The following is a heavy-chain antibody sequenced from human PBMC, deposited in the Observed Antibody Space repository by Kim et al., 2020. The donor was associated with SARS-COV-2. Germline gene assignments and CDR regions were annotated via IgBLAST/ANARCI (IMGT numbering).Heavy chain of an antibody. V-gene: IGHV3-11*01. Sequence: TMSYADTVKGRFTISTDNAQNSLYLQRSSREAEDTAVYYCAGVHLGLDDWGQGTLVTVSS. J-gene: IGHJ4*02. CDR3: AGVHLGLDD. CDR2: TM.